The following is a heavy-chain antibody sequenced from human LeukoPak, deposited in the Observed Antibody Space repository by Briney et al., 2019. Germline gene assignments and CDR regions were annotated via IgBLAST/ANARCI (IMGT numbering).Heavy chain of an antibody. J-gene: IGHJ4*02. CDR2: ITWNGGST. V-gene: IGHV3-20*04. Sequence: GGSLRLSCAASGFSFNDYGMSWVRQAPGQGPEWVSGITWNGGSTDYAASVKGRFTISRDNAKNSLYLRMNSLRDEDTALYYCARGIYTSSPRNPKNFFDYWGQGTVVTVS. D-gene: IGHD2-2*02. CDR3: ARGIYTSSPRNPKNFFDY. CDR1: GFSFNDYG.